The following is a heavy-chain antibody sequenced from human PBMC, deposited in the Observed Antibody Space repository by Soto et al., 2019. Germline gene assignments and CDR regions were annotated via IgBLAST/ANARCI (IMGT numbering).Heavy chain of an antibody. V-gene: IGHV1-46*03. Sequence: GGSVKGSCQASGYTFTRHYMHWGRQAPGQRLEWMGIINPSGGSTSYAQKFQGRVTVTRDTSTSTVYMELSSLRSEDTAVYYCARENQDYYGSGVSNWFDPWGQGTLVTVSS. J-gene: IGHJ5*02. D-gene: IGHD3-10*01. CDR1: GYTFTRHY. CDR3: ARENQDYYGSGVSNWFDP. CDR2: INPSGGST.